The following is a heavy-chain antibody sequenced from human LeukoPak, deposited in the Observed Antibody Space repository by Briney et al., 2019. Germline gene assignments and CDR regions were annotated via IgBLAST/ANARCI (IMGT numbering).Heavy chain of an antibody. Sequence: GASVKVYCKVSGYTLTELSMHWVRQAPGKGLEWMGGFDPEDGETIYAQKFQGRVTMTEDTSTDTAYMELSSLRSEDTAVYYCATAEYCSGGSCYSLDYWGQGTLVTVSS. D-gene: IGHD2-15*01. V-gene: IGHV1-24*01. CDR3: ATAEYCSGGSCYSLDY. CDR2: FDPEDGET. J-gene: IGHJ4*02. CDR1: GYTLTELS.